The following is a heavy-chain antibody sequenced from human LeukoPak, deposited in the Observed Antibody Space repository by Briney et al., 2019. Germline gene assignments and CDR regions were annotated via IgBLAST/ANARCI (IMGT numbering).Heavy chain of an antibody. V-gene: IGHV4-4*07. CDR2: IFTSGST. D-gene: IGHD1-7*01. Sequence: SETLSLTCTVSGDSIRTYYWSWIRQPAGKGLEWIGRIFTSGSTNYNPSLKSRVTLSVDTSKNQFSLKLTSVTAADTAVYYFARTGTPREMYYFDYWGQGTLVTVSS. CDR1: GDSIRTYY. CDR3: ARTGTPREMYYFDY. J-gene: IGHJ4*02.